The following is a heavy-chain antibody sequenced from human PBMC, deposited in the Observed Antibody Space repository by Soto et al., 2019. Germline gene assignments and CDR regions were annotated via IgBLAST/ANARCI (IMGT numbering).Heavy chain of an antibody. CDR3: ARYRFSGNRWSKFDY. CDR1: GVTVSSDAYY. D-gene: IGHD3-16*02. Sequence: PSETLSLTXTVSGVTVSSDAYYWSWIRQPPGKGLEWIGNIYHKGNTYYSPSLKSRLVIGLDTSKNQFSLRLSSVTAADTAVYYCARYRFSGNRWSKFDYWGQGTLVTVSS. J-gene: IGHJ4*02. V-gene: IGHV4-31*02. CDR2: IYHKGNT.